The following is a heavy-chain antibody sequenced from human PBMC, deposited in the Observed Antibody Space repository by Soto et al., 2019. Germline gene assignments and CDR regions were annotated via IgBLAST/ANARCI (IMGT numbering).Heavy chain of an antibody. CDR3: ARGHQPIVLMVYASNWFDP. D-gene: IGHD2-8*01. V-gene: IGHV1-8*01. CDR1: GYTFTSYD. J-gene: IGHJ5*02. Sequence: ASVKVSCKASGYTFTSYDINLMRQATGQGLEWMGWMKPNSGNTGYEQKFQGRVTMTRNTSISTAYMELSSLRSEDTAVYYCARGHQPIVLMVYASNWFDPWGPGTLLTVSS. CDR2: MKPNSGNT.